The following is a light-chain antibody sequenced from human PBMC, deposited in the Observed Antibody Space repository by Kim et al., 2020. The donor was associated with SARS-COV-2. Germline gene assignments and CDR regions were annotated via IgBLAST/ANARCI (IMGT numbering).Light chain of an antibody. CDR1: QGIRNY. J-gene: IGKJ1*01. Sequence: ASGGDRVPITCRASQGIRNYLVWYQQKPGKVPKVLIYPASTLQSGVPSRFSGSGSGTEFTLTISSLQPEDAATYYCQKYSTAPWTFGQGTKVEI. V-gene: IGKV1-27*01. CDR2: PAS. CDR3: QKYSTAPWT.